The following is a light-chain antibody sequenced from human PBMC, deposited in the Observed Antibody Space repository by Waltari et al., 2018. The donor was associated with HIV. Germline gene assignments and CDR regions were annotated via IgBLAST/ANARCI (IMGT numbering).Light chain of an antibody. CDR2: EVT. Sequence: QSALTQPASVSGSPGQSITISCTGTHFDASDYKYVSWFQHHPGKAPKVIIYEVTTRPSGVSSRFSGSKSGNGASLTISGLQAEDEASYFCLSYISSASPVFGGGTKLTVL. J-gene: IGLJ2*01. CDR1: HFDASDYKY. V-gene: IGLV2-14*01. CDR3: LSYISSASPV.